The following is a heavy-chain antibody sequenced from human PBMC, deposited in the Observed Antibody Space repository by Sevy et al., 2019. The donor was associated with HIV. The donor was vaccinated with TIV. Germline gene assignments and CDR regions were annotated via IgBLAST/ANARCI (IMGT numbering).Heavy chain of an antibody. V-gene: IGHV3-11*04. CDR3: ARDLWFGGFCGNWFDP. D-gene: IGHD3-10*01. Sequence: GGSLRLSCAASGFTFSNYYMSWIRQAPGKGLEWVSYISGSGSTIYYAVSVKGRFTISRDNARTSLFLQMDSLRAEDTALYYCARDLWFGGFCGNWFDPWGQGSLVTVSS. CDR1: GFTFSNYY. J-gene: IGHJ5*02. CDR2: ISGSGSTI.